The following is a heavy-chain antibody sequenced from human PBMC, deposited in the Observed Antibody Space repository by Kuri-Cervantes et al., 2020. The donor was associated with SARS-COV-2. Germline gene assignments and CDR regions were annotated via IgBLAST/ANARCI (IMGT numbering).Heavy chain of an antibody. J-gene: IGHJ4*02. CDR2: IWYDGSNK. Sequence: GESLKISCAASGFTFSSYGMHWVRQAPGKGLEWVAVIWYDGSNKYYADSVKGRFTISRDNSKNTLYLQMNSLRAEDTAVYYCARDPLVTIFGVVLLSYYFDYWGQGILVTVSS. CDR3: ARDPLVTIFGVVLLSYYFDY. D-gene: IGHD3-3*01. CDR1: GFTFSSYG. V-gene: IGHV3-33*01.